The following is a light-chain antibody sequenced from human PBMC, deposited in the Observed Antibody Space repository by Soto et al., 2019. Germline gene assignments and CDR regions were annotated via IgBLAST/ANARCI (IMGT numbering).Light chain of an antibody. J-gene: IGKJ5*01. Sequence: AIQLTQSPSSLSASVGDRVTITCRASQYIRGALAWYQQKPGKAPKILIYDVSGLRSGVPSRFSGSSSGTDFTLTISGLQPEDFATSYCQQFNSYPIIFGQGKRLDIK. CDR3: QQFNSYPII. V-gene: IGKV1-13*02. CDR1: QYIRGA. CDR2: DVS.